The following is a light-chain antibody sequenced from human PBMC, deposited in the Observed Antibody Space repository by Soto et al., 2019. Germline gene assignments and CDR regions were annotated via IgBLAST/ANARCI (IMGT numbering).Light chain of an antibody. V-gene: IGKV3-20*01. CDR2: GAS. CDR3: QQYGSSPWT. Sequence: EIVLTQSPCTLSLSPGEGATLSCRASQSVSSSYLAWYQQKPGQAPRLLIYGASSRATGIPDRFSGSGSGTDFTLTISRLEPEDFAVYYCQQYGSSPWTFGHGTKV. J-gene: IGKJ1*01. CDR1: QSVSSSY.